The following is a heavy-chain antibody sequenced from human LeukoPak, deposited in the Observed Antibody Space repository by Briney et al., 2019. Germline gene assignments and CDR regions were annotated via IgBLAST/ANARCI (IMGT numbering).Heavy chain of an antibody. CDR1: GYTFTDYG. CDR3: ATSYYDSSGYYYIAEYFQH. J-gene: IGHJ1*01. D-gene: IGHD3-22*01. Sequence: GASVKVSCKTSGYTFTDYGISWVRQAPGQGPEWMGWISAYNGNTNYAQKLQGRVTMTTDTSTRTAYMELRSLRSDDTAVYYCATSYYDSSGYYYIAEYFQHWGQGTLVTVSS. V-gene: IGHV1-18*01. CDR2: ISAYNGNT.